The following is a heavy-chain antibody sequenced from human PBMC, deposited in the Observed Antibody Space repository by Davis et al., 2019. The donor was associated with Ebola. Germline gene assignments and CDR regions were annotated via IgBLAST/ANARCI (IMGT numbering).Heavy chain of an antibody. CDR2: ISNTGANI. CDR3: TTVTDSSIDY. Sequence: PGGSLRLSCAASGFTFSSYSMNWVRQAPGKGLEWISYISNTGANIYHAQSVKGRFTISRDNGKNSLYLQMNNLRAEDTAIYYCTTVTDSSIDYWGQGTLVIVSS. CDR1: GFTFSSYS. V-gene: IGHV3-48*04. J-gene: IGHJ4*02.